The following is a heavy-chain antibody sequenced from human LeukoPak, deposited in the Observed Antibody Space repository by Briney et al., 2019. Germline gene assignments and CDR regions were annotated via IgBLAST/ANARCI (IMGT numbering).Heavy chain of an antibody. CDR2: ISNSGDNT. Sequence: GGSLRLSCVVSGFTFKNCAMSWVRQAPGKGLEWVSSISNSGDNTYYADPVKGRFTVSRDNPKNTLYLQVNSLRADDTAVYYCAKVIGLVDPFDYWGQGTLVTVSS. CDR3: AKVIGLVDPFDY. V-gene: IGHV3-23*01. J-gene: IGHJ4*02. CDR1: GFTFKNCA. D-gene: IGHD2-15*01.